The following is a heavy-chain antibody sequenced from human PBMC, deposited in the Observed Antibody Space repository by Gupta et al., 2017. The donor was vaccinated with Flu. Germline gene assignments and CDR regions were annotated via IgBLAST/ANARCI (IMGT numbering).Heavy chain of an antibody. CDR1: GGTFSSYA. Sequence: QVQLVQSGAEVKKPGSSVKVSCKASGGTFSSYAISWVRQAPGQGLEWMGGIIPIFGTANYAQKFQGRVTITADKSTSTAYMELSSLRSEDTAVYYCAVGTMITFGGEKGGAFDIWGQGTMVTVSS. D-gene: IGHD3-16*01. CDR2: IIPIFGTA. J-gene: IGHJ3*02. CDR3: AVGTMITFGGEKGGAFDI. V-gene: IGHV1-69*06.